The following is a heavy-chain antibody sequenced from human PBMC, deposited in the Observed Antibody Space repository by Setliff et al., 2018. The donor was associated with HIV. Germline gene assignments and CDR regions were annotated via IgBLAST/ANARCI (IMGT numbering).Heavy chain of an antibody. V-gene: IGHV4-39*01. CDR2: FHYSGST. D-gene: IGHD1-1*01. CDR3: AKAIDRTGLHFDY. Sequence: PSETLSLTCNVSGGSISSSSYYWGWIRQPPGKGLEWIGSFHYSGSTSYNPSLRSRVTISVDTSKNQFSLKLTSVTAADTAVYYCAKAIDRTGLHFDYWGQGTLVTVSS. CDR1: GGSISSSSYY. J-gene: IGHJ4*03.